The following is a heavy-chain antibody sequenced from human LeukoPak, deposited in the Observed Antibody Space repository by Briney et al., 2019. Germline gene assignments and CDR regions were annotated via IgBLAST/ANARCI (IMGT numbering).Heavy chain of an antibody. Sequence: PGGSLRLSCAASGFTSSSYWMSWVRQAPGKGLEWVANIKHDGSERNYMESVKGRFTISRDNANNSLHLQMSNLRAEDTAVYYCAAGSGWSIEYWGQGTLVTVSS. V-gene: IGHV3-7*03. CDR1: GFTSSSYW. J-gene: IGHJ4*02. CDR3: AAGSGWSIEY. D-gene: IGHD6-19*01. CDR2: IKHDGSER.